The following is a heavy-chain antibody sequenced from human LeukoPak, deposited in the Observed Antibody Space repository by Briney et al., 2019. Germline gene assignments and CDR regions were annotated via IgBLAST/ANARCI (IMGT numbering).Heavy chain of an antibody. CDR2: IKQDGSEK. J-gene: IGHJ4*02. V-gene: IGHV3-7*01. D-gene: IGHD2-2*01. Sequence: GGSLRLSCAASGFTFSSYWMSWVRQAPGKGLEWVANIKQDGSEKYYVDSVKGRFTISRDNAKNSLYLQMNSLRAEDTAVYYCARAPLYCSSTSCYSYYFDYWGQGTLVTVSS. CDR3: ARAPLYCSSTSCYSYYFDY. CDR1: GFTFSSYW.